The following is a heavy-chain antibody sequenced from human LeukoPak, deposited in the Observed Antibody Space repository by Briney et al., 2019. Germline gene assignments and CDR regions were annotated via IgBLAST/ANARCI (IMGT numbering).Heavy chain of an antibody. Sequence: GGSLRLSCAASGFSVGTNYMTWVRQAPGKGLEWVSVIYSGDNTYYADSVKGRFTISRDTPKNTLYLQMNGLRAEDTAVYYCARDTGSGYCSGGRCRGAFDIWGQGTMVTVSS. CDR2: IYSGDNT. CDR1: GFSVGTNY. J-gene: IGHJ3*02. D-gene: IGHD2-15*01. CDR3: ARDTGSGYCSGGRCRGAFDI. V-gene: IGHV3-53*01.